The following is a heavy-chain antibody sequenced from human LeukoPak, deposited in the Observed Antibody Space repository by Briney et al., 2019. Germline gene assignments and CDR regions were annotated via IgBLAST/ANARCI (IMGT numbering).Heavy chain of an antibody. Sequence: GASVKVSCKASGYTVTSYGIGWVRQAPGQGLEWMGWISAYNGNTNYAQKLQGRVTMTTDTSTSTAYMELRSLRSDDTAVYYCARVRVTTVTKVGSVATDYWGQGHLVTVSS. V-gene: IGHV1-18*01. CDR1: GYTVTSYG. CDR3: ARVRVTTVTKVGSVATDY. CDR2: ISAYNGNT. D-gene: IGHD4-17*01. J-gene: IGHJ4*02.